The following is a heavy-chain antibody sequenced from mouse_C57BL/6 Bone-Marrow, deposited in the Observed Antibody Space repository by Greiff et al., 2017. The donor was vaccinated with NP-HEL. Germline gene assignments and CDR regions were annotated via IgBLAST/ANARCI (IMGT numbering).Heavy chain of an antibody. D-gene: IGHD4-1*01. J-gene: IGHJ4*01. CDR2: IWRGGST. V-gene: IGHV2-5*01. Sequence: QVQLQQSGPGLVQPSQSLSITCTVSGFSFTSYGVHWVRQSPGKGLEWLGVIWRGGSTDYNAAFMSRLSITKDNSKSQVFFKMNSLQADDTAIYYCAKNKRLGRAMDYWGQGTSVTVSS. CDR1: GFSFTSYG. CDR3: AKNKRLGRAMDY.